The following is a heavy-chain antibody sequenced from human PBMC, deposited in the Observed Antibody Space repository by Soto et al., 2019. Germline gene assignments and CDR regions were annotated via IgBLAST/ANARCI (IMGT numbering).Heavy chain of an antibody. Sequence: PSETLSLTCTVSGGSISSGGYYWSWIRQHPGKGLEWIGYIYYSGSTYYNPSLKSRVTMSVDTSKNQFSLKLSSVTAADTAVYYCAREGPYGSGSQKNYYYYYGMDVWGQGTTVTVSS. J-gene: IGHJ6*02. D-gene: IGHD3-10*01. CDR2: IYYSGST. CDR1: GGSISSGGYY. V-gene: IGHV4-31*03. CDR3: AREGPYGSGSQKNYYYYYGMDV.